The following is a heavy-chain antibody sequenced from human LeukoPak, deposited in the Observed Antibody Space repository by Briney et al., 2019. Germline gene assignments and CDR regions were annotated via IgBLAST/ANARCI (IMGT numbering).Heavy chain of an antibody. CDR1: GFTFGSYS. J-gene: IGHJ4*02. D-gene: IGHD3-16*02. V-gene: IGHV3-23*01. Sequence: GGSLRLSCAASGFTFGSYSMTWVRQTPGKGLEWVSSISGKADKTYYADSVKGRVTISRDNSNNTLYLQMNSLRVEDTAVYYCAKGRAAFGGVVVTEFDSWGQGTLVTVSS. CDR3: AKGRAAFGGVVVTEFDS. CDR2: ISGKADKT.